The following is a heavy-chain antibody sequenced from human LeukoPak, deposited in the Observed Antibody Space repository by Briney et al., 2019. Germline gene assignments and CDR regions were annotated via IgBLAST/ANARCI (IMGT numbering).Heavy chain of an antibody. J-gene: IGHJ4*02. CDR2: ISGSGGST. CDR1: GFTFSSYS. CDR3: AKDLPDYGDYVEGY. D-gene: IGHD4-17*01. Sequence: GGSLRLSCAASGFTFSSYSMNWVRQAPGKGLEWVSTISGSGGSTNYADSVKGRFTFSRDDSKNTLYLQMNSLRAEDTAVYYCAKDLPDYGDYVEGYWGQGTLVTVSS. V-gene: IGHV3-23*01.